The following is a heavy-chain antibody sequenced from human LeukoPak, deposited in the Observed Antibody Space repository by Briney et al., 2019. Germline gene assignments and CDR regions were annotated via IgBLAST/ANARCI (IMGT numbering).Heavy chain of an antibody. CDR3: AKMQGYFDY. CDR1: GSIPFNSYS. J-gene: IGHJ4*02. CDR2: ITSSGEAT. V-gene: IGHV3-23*01. Sequence: QPGGSLRLSCAASGSIPFNSYSMSWVRQAPGEGLEWVSAITSSGEATYYADSVKGRFTISRDNSKNMVYLQMNSLRAEDAATYYCAKMQGYFDYWGQGSLVTVSS.